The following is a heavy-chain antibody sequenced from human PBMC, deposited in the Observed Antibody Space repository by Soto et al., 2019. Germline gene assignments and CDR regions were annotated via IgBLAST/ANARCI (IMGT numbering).Heavy chain of an antibody. Sequence: SQTLSLTCTVSGGSISSYYWSWIRQPPGKGLEWIGYIYYSGSTNYNPSLKSRVTISVDTSKNQFSLKLSSVTAADTAVYYCAGRYGSAFDIWGRGTMDTVSS. CDR1: GGSISSYY. D-gene: IGHD1-20*01. J-gene: IGHJ3*02. V-gene: IGHV4-59*01. CDR2: IYYSGST. CDR3: AGRYGSAFDI.